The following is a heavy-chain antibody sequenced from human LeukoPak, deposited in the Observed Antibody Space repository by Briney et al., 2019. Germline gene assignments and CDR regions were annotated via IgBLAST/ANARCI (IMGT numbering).Heavy chain of an antibody. CDR2: ISSRGDTI. CDR1: GFTFSIYN. D-gene: IGHD3-10*01. Sequence: GGSLRLSCAASGFTFSIYNMNWVRQAPGKGLEWVSYISSRGDTIYYADSVRGRVTISRDNAKKSLFLQMNSLRAEDTAVYYCVRDYFGSGTYYNAYYGTDVWGQGTTVTVSS. J-gene: IGHJ6*02. CDR3: VRDYFGSGTYYNAYYGTDV. V-gene: IGHV3-48*03.